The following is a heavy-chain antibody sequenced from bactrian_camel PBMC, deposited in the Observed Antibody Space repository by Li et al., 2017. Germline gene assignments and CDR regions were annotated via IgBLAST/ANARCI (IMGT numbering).Heavy chain of an antibody. V-gene: IGHV3S67*01. J-gene: IGHJ4*01. CDR1: GDTSSDYS. D-gene: IGHD7*01. Sequence: DVQLVESGGGSVQAGGSLRLSCVASGDTSSDYSMAWFGQVPGKQREGVAAINSDGEATYGEAVQGRFTISKDNLKNTLYLQMNNLQPDDTATYYCQGFAMNLHFPLDYGGRWDAYGQGTQVTVS. CDR2: INSDGEA.